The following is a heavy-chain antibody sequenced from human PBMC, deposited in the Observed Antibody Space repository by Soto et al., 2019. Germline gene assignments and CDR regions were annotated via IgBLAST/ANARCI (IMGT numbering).Heavy chain of an antibody. CDR1: GGSISSSTYY. D-gene: IGHD3-22*01. CDR2: LYYSGIT. Sequence: QLQLQESGPGLVKPSETLSLTCSVSGGSISSSTYYWGWIREPPGKGLEWIGSLYYSGITYYNPSLKSRVTIYIDTSKNQFPLKQTSATAADTAVYYSARFSMIYHDFDIWGQGTMVNVSS. CDR3: ARFSMIYHDFDI. V-gene: IGHV4-39*01. J-gene: IGHJ3*02.